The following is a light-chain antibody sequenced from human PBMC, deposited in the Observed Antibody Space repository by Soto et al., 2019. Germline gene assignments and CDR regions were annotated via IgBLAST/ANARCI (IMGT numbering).Light chain of an antibody. V-gene: IGKV4-1*01. CDR1: QSVLYSSNNKNY. Sequence: DIVMTQSPDSLAVSLGERATINCKSSQSVLYSSNNKNYLAWYQQKPGQPPKLLIYWASTRESWVPDRFSDSGSGTAFTLTISSLQAEDVAVYYCQQYYSTPYTFGQGTKLEIK. J-gene: IGKJ2*01. CDR3: QQYYSTPYT. CDR2: WAS.